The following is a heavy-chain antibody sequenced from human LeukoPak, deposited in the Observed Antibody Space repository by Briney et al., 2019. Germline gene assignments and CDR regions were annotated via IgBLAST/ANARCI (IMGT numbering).Heavy chain of an antibody. CDR1: GFTFSSYS. Sequence: GGSLRLSCAASGFTFSSYSMNWVRQAPGKGLEWVSYIDSSSTTVLYADSVKGRFTISRDNSKNPLYLQMNSLRTEDTALYYCAKDIQTYYYDSSGSTLDYWGQGTLVTVSS. CDR3: AKDIQTYYYDSSGSTLDY. J-gene: IGHJ4*02. CDR2: IDSSSTTV. D-gene: IGHD3-22*01. V-gene: IGHV3-48*04.